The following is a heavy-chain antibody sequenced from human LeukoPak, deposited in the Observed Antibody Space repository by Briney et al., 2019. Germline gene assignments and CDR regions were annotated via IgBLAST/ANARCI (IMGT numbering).Heavy chain of an antibody. CDR2: IYHSGST. CDR1: GYSISSGYY. Sequence: ADPLSLTCAVSGYSISSGYYWGWIRQPPGTGLEWIGSIYHSGSTYYNPSLKSRVTISVDTSKNQFSLKLSSVTAADTAVYYCASYYDYVWGSLPVDYWGQGTLVTVSS. CDR3: ASYYDYVWGSLPVDY. D-gene: IGHD3-16*01. V-gene: IGHV4-38-2*01. J-gene: IGHJ4*02.